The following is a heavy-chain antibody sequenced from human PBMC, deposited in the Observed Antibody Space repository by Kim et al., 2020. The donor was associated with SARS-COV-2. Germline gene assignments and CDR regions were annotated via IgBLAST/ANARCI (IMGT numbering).Heavy chain of an antibody. CDR3: ASGWPRGPYYHYNFDV. D-gene: IGHD6-19*01. CDR1: GFTFSDNY. Sequence: GGSLRLSCAASGFTFSDNYMDWVRQAPGKGLEWVGRIRNKANGYSTEYAASVKGRFTISRDDSKNSLSLQMNSLKTEDTAIYYCASGWPRGPYYHYNFDVWGQGTTVTVSS. V-gene: IGHV3-72*01. CDR2: IRNKANGYST. J-gene: IGHJ6*02.